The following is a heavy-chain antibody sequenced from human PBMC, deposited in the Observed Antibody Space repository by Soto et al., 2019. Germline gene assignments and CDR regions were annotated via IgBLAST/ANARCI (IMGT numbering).Heavy chain of an antibody. CDR1: GYTFPSYD. D-gene: IGHD5-18*01. Sequence: GASVKVSSKDSGYTFPSYDINWVRQATGQGLEGMGWMNPNSGNTGYAQKFQGRVTMTRNTSISTAYMELSSLRSEDTAVYYCARDRAGDSYGRHYYYYYGMDVWGQGTTVTVSS. CDR3: ARDRAGDSYGRHYYYYYGMDV. J-gene: IGHJ6*02. V-gene: IGHV1-8*01. CDR2: MNPNSGNT.